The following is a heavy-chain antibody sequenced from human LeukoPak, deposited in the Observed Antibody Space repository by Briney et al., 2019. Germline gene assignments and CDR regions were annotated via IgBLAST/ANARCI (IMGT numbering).Heavy chain of an antibody. D-gene: IGHD3-3*01. J-gene: IGHJ4*02. CDR2: IYTSGST. CDR3: ARGSPTYLEWLSTFDY. CDR1: GGSISSGSYY. V-gene: IGHV4-61*02. Sequence: SETLSLTCTVSGGSISSGSYYWRWIRQPAGTGLEWIGRIYTSGSTNYNPSLKSRVTISVDTSKNQFSLKLSSVTAADTAVYYCARGSPTYLEWLSTFDYWGQGTLVTVSS.